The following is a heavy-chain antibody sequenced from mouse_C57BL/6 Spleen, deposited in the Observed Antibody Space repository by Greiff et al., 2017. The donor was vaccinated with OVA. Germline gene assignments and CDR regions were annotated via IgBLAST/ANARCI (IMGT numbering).Heavy chain of an antibody. Sequence: EVMLVESGGGLVKPGGSLKLSCAASGFTFSSYTMSWVRQTPEKRLEWVATISGGGGNTYYPDSVKGRFTISRDNAKNTLYLQMSSLRSEDTALYYCARRQDYDEKDYFDYWGQGTTLTVSS. V-gene: IGHV5-9*01. CDR2: ISGGGGNT. D-gene: IGHD2-4*01. CDR3: ARRQDYDEKDYFDY. CDR1: GFTFSSYT. J-gene: IGHJ2*01.